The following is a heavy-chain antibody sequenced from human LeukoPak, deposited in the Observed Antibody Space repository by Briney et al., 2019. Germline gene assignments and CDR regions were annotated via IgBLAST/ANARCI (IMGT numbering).Heavy chain of an antibody. V-gene: IGHV3-48*04. CDR3: AREFGGRDSSGWQYATDY. D-gene: IGHD6-19*01. CDR1: GFTFSYTS. J-gene: IGHJ4*02. Sequence: AGSLRLSGAAYGFTFSYTSMNWDRQAPGQGLKWVSYISSSSYTIYYADSVKGRFTISRDNAKNSLYLQMNSLRAEDTAVYYCAREFGGRDSSGWQYATDYWGQGTLVTVSS. CDR2: ISSSSYTI.